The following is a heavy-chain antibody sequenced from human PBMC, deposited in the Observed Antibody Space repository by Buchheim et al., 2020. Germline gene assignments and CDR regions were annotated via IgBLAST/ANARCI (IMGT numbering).Heavy chain of an antibody. CDR2: ILYDGSSK. V-gene: IGHV3-30*18. CDR1: GFTFSNYG. J-gene: IGHJ4*02. Sequence: QVQLLESGGGVVQPGRSLRLSCTASGFTFSNYGMHWVRQAPGKGLEWVAVILYDGSSKFYADSVRGRSTISRDNANNTLYLQVNSLRPEDTAVYYCAKGLGGGREFDYIWGTYRFYVYWGQGAL. CDR3: AKGLGGGREFDYIWGTYRFYVY. D-gene: IGHD3-16*02.